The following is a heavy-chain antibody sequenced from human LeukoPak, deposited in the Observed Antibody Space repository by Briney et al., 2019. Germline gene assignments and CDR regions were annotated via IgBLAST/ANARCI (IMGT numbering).Heavy chain of an antibody. J-gene: IGHJ4*02. CDR2: ISASGGTI. Sequence: GGSLRLSCAASGFIFSSYAMSWVRQAPGKGLEWVSHISASGGTIYYADSVKGRLTISRDNSKNTLYLQMNSLRAEDTALYYCAKQHGNFDSWGQGTLVTVSS. CDR3: AKQHGNFDS. V-gene: IGHV3-23*01. D-gene: IGHD1-26*01. CDR1: GFIFSSYA.